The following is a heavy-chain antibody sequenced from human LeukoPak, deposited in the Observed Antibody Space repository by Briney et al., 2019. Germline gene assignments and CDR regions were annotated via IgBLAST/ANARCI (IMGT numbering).Heavy chain of an antibody. Sequence: GASVKVSCKASGYTFTSYAMHWVRQAPGQRLEWMGWINAGNGNTKYSQRFQGRVTITRDTSASTAYMELSSLRSEDTAVYYCASSHSSSYANAFDIWGQGAMVTVSS. V-gene: IGHV1-3*01. CDR3: ASSHSSSYANAFDI. CDR1: GYTFTSYA. J-gene: IGHJ3*02. CDR2: INAGNGNT. D-gene: IGHD6-13*01.